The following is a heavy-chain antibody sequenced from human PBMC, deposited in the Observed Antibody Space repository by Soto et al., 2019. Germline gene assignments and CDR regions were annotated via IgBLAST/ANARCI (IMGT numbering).Heavy chain of an antibody. D-gene: IGHD5-18*01. J-gene: IGHJ4*02. CDR3: ARGSRGIQLWLSIDY. CDR1: GFTFSSYW. CDR2: INSDGSST. Sequence: PGGSLRLSCAASGFTFSSYWMHWVRQAPGKGLVWVSRINSDGSSTSYADSVKGRFTISRDNAKNTLYLQMNSLRAEDMAVYYCARGSRGIQLWLSIDYWGQGTLVTVSS. V-gene: IGHV3-74*01.